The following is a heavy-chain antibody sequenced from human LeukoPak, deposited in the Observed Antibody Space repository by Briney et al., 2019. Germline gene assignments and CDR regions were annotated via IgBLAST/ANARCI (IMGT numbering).Heavy chain of an antibody. J-gene: IGHJ4*02. CDR2: ISSSSTTI. Sequence: PGGSLRLSCAASGFPFSTYSMNWVRQAPGKGLERVSYISSSSTTIYYAESVKGRFTISRDNAKNSLYLQMNSLRAEDTAVYYCARDLQIAARQGSYFDYWGQGTLVTVSP. V-gene: IGHV3-48*01. D-gene: IGHD6-6*01. CDR3: ARDLQIAARQGSYFDY. CDR1: GFPFSTYS.